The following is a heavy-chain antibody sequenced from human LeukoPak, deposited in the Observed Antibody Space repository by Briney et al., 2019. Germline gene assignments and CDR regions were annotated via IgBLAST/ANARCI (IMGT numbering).Heavy chain of an antibody. Sequence: SETLSLTCAVYGGSFSGYYWSWIRQPPGKGLEWIGEINHSGSTNYNPSLKSRVTISVDTSKNQFSLKLSSVTAADTAVYYCARQLSSSWYYFDYWGQGTLVTVSS. CDR2: INHSGST. J-gene: IGHJ4*02. CDR1: GGSFSGYY. D-gene: IGHD6-13*01. V-gene: IGHV4-34*01. CDR3: ARQLSSSWYYFDY.